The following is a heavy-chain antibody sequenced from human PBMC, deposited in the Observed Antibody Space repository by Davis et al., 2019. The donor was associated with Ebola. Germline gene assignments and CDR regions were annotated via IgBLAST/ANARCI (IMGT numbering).Heavy chain of an antibody. Sequence: GGSLRLSCAASGFTFSDYYMSWIRQAPGKGLEWVSYISSSSSYTNYADSVKGRFTISRDNAKNSLYLQMNSLRAEDTAVFYCARDRGYTYVNDASDLWGQGTMVTVSS. CDR2: ISSSSSYT. J-gene: IGHJ3*01. CDR1: GFTFSDYY. V-gene: IGHV3-11*06. CDR3: ARDRGYTYVNDASDL. D-gene: IGHD5-18*01.